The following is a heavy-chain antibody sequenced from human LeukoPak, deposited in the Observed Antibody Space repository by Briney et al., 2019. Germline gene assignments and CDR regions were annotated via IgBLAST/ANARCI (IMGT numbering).Heavy chain of an antibody. J-gene: IGHJ4*02. V-gene: IGHV3-7*03. Sequence: GGSLRLSCAASGFTFSNYWMSWVRQAPGKGLEWVANIKQDGSEKYYVDSVKGRFTISRDNAKNSLYLQMNSLRAEDTALYYCARDYFGSPSALDYWGQGTLVTVSS. CDR3: ARDYFGSPSALDY. D-gene: IGHD1-26*01. CDR1: GFTFSNYW. CDR2: IKQDGSEK.